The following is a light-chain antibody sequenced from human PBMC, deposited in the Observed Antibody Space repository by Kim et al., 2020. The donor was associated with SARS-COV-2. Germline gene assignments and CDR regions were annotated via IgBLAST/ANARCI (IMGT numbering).Light chain of an antibody. V-gene: IGLV2-18*02. J-gene: IGLJ3*02. CDR3: SSYTTSYTCV. CDR2: DVS. CDR1: SNDIGIYNR. Sequence: QSALSQPPSVSGSPGQSVTISCTGTSNDIGIYNRVSWYQQPPGTAPKLIISDVSNRPSGVPDRFSGSKSGNTASLTISGLQAEDEADYYCSSYTTSYTCVFGGRTHLTVL.